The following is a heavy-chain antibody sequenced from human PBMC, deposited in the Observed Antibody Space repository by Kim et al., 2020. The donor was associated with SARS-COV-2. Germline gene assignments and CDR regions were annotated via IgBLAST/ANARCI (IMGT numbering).Heavy chain of an antibody. CDR1: GFTFSNAW. J-gene: IGHJ5*02. V-gene: IGHV3-15*01. CDR3: TTPLDVLRFLEPLGMWLSPAENNWFDP. Sequence: GGSLRLSCAASGFTFSNAWMSWVRQAPGKGLEWVGRIKSKTDGGTTDYAAPVKGRFTISRDDSKNTLYLQMNSLKTEDTAVYYCTTPLDVLRFLEPLGMWLSPAENNWFDPWGQGTLVTVSS. CDR2: IKSKTDGGTT. D-gene: IGHD3-3*01.